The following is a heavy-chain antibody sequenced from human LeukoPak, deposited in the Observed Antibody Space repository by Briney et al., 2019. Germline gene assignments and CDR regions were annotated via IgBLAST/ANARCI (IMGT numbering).Heavy chain of an antibody. CDR3: ARGGARDIWYFAY. Sequence: GGSLRLPCEVSGFTFSAYGIHWVRQSPGKGMEWVAFVRYVGRDKFYADSVKGRFIVSKDNSRTTLQLQMNSLRSEDTAVYFCARGGARDIWYFAYWGQGIRVTVSS. CDR1: GFTFSAYG. D-gene: IGHD6-6*01. J-gene: IGHJ4*02. V-gene: IGHV3-30*02. CDR2: VRYVGRDK.